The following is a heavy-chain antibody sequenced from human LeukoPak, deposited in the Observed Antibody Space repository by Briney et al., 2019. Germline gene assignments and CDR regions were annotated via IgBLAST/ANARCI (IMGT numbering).Heavy chain of an antibody. Sequence: GGSLRLSCAASGFTFSSYGMHWVRQAPGKGLEWVAVISYDGSNKYYADSVKGRFTISRDNSKNTLYLQMNSLRAEDTAVYYCAKDHSLEYSRGWWGYYGMDVWGQGTTVTVPS. CDR1: GFTFSSYG. V-gene: IGHV3-30*18. CDR3: AKDHSLEYSRGWWGYYGMDV. D-gene: IGHD6-19*01. CDR2: ISYDGSNK. J-gene: IGHJ6*02.